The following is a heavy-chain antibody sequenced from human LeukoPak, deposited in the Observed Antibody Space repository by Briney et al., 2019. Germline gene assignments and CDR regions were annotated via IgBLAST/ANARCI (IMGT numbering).Heavy chain of an antibody. CDR1: GITLSNYG. D-gene: IGHD3-22*01. CDR3: ARRGVVIRVILVGFHKEAFYFDS. CDR2: ISDSGGST. J-gene: IGHJ4*02. V-gene: IGHV3-23*01. Sequence: GGSLRLSCAVSGITLSNYGMSWVRQAPGKGLEWVAGISDSGGSTNYADSVKGRFTISRDNPKNTLYLQMNSLRAEATAVYFCARRGVVIRVILVGFHKEAFYFDSWGQGALVTVSS.